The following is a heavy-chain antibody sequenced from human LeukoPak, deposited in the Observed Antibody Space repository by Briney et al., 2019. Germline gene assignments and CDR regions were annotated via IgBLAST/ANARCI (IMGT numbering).Heavy chain of an antibody. CDR1: GGTFSSYA. V-gene: IGHV1-69*05. D-gene: IGHD1-26*01. CDR2: IIPIFGTA. CDR3: ASVKYRSLCSGCYLY. J-gene: IGHJ4*02. Sequence: ASVKLSCKASGGTFSSYAISWLRHAPGQGLELMGRIIPIFGTANYAQKFQGRVTITTDESTSTAYMELSSLRSEDTAVYYCASVKYRSLCSGCYLYSGQGTLVNVSS.